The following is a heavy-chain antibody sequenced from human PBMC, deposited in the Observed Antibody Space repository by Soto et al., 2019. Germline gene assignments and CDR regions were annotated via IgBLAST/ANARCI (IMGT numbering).Heavy chain of an antibody. D-gene: IGHD6-19*01. CDR3: AKEGQRLVPARQNDAFDI. V-gene: IGHV3-30*18. CDR2: ITYDGSNK. CDR1: GFTFSSYG. J-gene: IGHJ3*02. Sequence: GGSLRLSCAASGFTFSSYGMHWVRQAPGKGLEWVAVITYDGSNKYYADSVKGRFTISRDNSKNTLYLQMNSLRAEDTAVYYCAKEGQRLVPARQNDAFDIWGQGTMVTVSS.